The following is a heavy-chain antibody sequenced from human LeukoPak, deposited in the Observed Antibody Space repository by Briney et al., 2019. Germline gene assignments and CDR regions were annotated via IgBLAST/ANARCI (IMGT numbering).Heavy chain of an antibody. J-gene: IGHJ6*02. CDR2: ISGSGGST. D-gene: IGHD6-13*01. Sequence: PGGSLRLSCATSGFTFSSYAMSWVRQAPGKGLEWVSAISGSGGSTYYADSVKGRFTISRDNSKNTLYLQMNSLRAEDTAVYYCAKESIAAAGTIYYYGMDVWGQGTTVTVSS. V-gene: IGHV3-23*01. CDR1: GFTFSSYA. CDR3: AKESIAAAGTIYYYGMDV.